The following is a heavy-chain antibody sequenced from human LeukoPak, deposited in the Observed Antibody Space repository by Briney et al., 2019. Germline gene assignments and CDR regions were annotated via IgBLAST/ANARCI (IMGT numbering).Heavy chain of an antibody. D-gene: IGHD3-10*01. CDR1: GYTFTGYY. J-gene: IGHJ4*02. V-gene: IGHV1-2*02. CDR3: ARGGSKERWFGELLFYFDY. CDR2: INPNSGGT. Sequence: GASVKVSCKASGYTFTGYYMHWVRQAPGQGLEWMGWINPNSGGTNYAQKFQGRVTMTRDTSISTAYMELSRLRSDDTAVYYCARGGSKERWFGELLFYFDYWGQGTLVTVSS.